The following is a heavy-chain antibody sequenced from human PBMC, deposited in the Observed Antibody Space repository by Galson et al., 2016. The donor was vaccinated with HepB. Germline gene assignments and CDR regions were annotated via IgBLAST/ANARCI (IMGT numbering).Heavy chain of an antibody. CDR2: IRWNSGRI. Sequence: SLRLSCAASGFSFKDYAMHWVRQVPGQGLEWVSGIRWNSGRIDYADSVKGRFTIFRDNGKKSVYLERISLTSEDSAVYDCTIDRSSASDGGHWFDPWGQGTLVTVSS. V-gene: IGHV3-9*01. CDR3: TIDRSSASDGGHWFDP. D-gene: IGHD2-2*01. J-gene: IGHJ5*02. CDR1: GFSFKDYA.